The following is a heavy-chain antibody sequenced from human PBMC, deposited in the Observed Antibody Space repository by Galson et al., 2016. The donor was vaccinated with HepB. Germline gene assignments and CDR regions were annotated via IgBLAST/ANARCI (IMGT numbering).Heavy chain of an antibody. CDR1: GFTFRRYA. V-gene: IGHV3-48*03. J-gene: IGHJ4*02. D-gene: IGHD3-9*01. CDR2: ISSSGTTI. CDR3: AREHVSLDDLFTGPPKNPDG. Sequence: SLRLSCAASGFTFRRYAKNWVRQAPGKGLEWVSYISSSGTTIYYADAVKGRVTISRDNAKTSLYLQMNSLRAEDKAVAYCAREHVSLDDLFTGPPKNPDGWGQGTLVTVSS.